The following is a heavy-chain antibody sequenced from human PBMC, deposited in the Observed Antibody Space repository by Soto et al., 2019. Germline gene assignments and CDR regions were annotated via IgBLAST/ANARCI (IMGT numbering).Heavy chain of an antibody. V-gene: IGHV3-23*01. J-gene: IGHJ4*02. CDR3: AKDRNKWLRFDLAY. D-gene: IGHD5-12*01. CDR1: GFTFSSYA. Sequence: EVQLLESGGGLVQPGGSLRLSCAASGFTFSSYAMSWVGQAPGKGLEWVSAITGSGGSTYYADSVKGRFTISRDNSKNTLYLQMNSLRAEDTAVYYCAKDRNKWLRFDLAYWGQGTLVTVSS. CDR2: ITGSGGST.